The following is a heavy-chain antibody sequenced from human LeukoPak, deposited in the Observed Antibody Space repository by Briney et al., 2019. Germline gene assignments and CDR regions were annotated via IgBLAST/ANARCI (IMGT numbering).Heavy chain of an antibody. J-gene: IGHJ4*02. CDR1: GYTFTGYY. CDR3: ARELRYFDWLAENHYFDY. Sequence: GASVKVSCKASGYTFTGYYMHWVRQAPGQGLEWMGWINPSSGGTNYAQKFQGRVTMTRDTSISTAYMELSRLRSDDTAVYYCARELRYFDWLAENHYFDYWGQGTLVTVSS. CDR2: INPSSGGT. V-gene: IGHV1-2*02. D-gene: IGHD3-9*01.